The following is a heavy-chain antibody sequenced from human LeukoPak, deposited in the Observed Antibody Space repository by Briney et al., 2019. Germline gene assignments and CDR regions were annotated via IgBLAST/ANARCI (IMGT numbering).Heavy chain of an antibody. V-gene: IGHV1-46*01. D-gene: IGHD7-27*01. J-gene: IGHJ4*01. CDR2: INASGGTT. CDR1: GYSFTNYF. CDR3: ARVSQSHYLGTRTFDN. Sequence: ASVWPSCKASGYSFTNYFLHWVRQAPGQGLDWVGVINASGGTTNYAQKFQGRVTMTRDTSTSTVYMEVTSLTSEDTAVYYCARVSQSHYLGTRTFDNWGHGAPVSVSS.